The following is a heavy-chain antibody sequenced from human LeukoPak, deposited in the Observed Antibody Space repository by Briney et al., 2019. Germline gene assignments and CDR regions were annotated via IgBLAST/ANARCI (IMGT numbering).Heavy chain of an antibody. CDR1: GGSLSGYC. J-gene: IGHJ4*02. CDR3: ASRKLGNDY. D-gene: IGHD7-27*01. V-gene: IGHV4-34*01. Sequence: SETLSLTCGFYGGSLSGYCWSWIRQPPGKGLEWIGEINHSGSTNYNPSLKSRVTISAETSKNQFSLNLISVTAADTAVYYCASRKLGNDYWGQGTLVTVSS. CDR2: INHSGST.